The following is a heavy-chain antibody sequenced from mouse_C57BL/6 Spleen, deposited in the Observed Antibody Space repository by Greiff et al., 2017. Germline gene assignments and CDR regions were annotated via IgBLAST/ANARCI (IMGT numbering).Heavy chain of an antibody. Sequence: QVQLQQPGAELVKPGASVKVSCKASGYTFTSYWMHWVKQRPGPGLEWIGRIHPSDSDTNYNQKFKGKATLTVDKSSSTAYMQLSSLTSDDSAVYYCAIPTYDYDKTWIAYWGQGTLVTVSA. CDR1: GYTFTSYW. CDR3: AIPTYDYDKTWIAY. D-gene: IGHD2-4*01. J-gene: IGHJ3*01. CDR2: IHPSDSDT. V-gene: IGHV1-74*01.